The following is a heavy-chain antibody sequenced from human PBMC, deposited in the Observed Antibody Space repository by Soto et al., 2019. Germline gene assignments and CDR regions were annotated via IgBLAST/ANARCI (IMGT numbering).Heavy chain of an antibody. Sequence: QEQLVESGGVVVQPGRSLTLSCAASGFTFSANAMHWVRQAPGKRLEWVAVIAYDGTIKIYRDSVKGRFTISRDDPNSTLYLQMNSLRPEEVAVYYCARAKIKGAPGYVDSWGQGTLVTVSS. CDR2: IAYDGTIK. V-gene: IGHV3-30-3*01. CDR1: GFTFSANA. J-gene: IGHJ4*02. D-gene: IGHD1-26*01. CDR3: ARAKIKGAPGYVDS.